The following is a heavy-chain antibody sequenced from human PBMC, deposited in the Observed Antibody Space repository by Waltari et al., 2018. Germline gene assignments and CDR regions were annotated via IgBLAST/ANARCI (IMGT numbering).Heavy chain of an antibody. Sequence: EVQLVESGGGLVQPGGSLRLSCAASGFTFNNWMSWVRQAPGKGLEWGANIKPDGSEKNYADSVKGRFTISIDNVKNSLYLQMNSLSLEDTAVYYCARELHWSARDYWGQGTLVTVSS. CDR1: GFTFNNW. CDR2: IKPDGSEK. V-gene: IGHV3-7*01. J-gene: IGHJ4*02. D-gene: IGHD3-3*01. CDR3: ARELHWSARDY.